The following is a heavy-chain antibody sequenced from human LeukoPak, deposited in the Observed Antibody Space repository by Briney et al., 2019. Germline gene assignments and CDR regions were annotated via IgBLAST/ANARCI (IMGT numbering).Heavy chain of an antibody. CDR1: GGSISSGDFY. CDR2: IFYSGST. CDR3: ATHSSSSSYSDY. J-gene: IGHJ4*02. D-gene: IGHD6-6*01. Sequence: TLSLTCTVSGGSISSGDFYWSWIRQPPGKGLEWIGYIFYSGSTYYNPSLKGRVTMSVDTSKNQFSLKLSSVTAADTAVYYCATHSSSSSYSDYWGQGTLVTVSS. V-gene: IGHV4-30-4*08.